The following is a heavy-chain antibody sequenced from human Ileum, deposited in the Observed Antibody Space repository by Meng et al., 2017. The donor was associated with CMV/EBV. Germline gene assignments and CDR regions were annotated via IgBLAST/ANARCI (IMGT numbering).Heavy chain of an antibody. CDR1: GGPFSSFS. J-gene: IGHJ4*02. CDR3: TRGRVGDWGFDF. V-gene: IGHV4-34*02. CDR2: TNHRGTT. Sequence: QWGAGLLKPSDTLSLPCGVIGGPFSSFSWLWIRQPPGKGPEWIGDTNHRGTTNYSPSLKSRVTVSIDTSKKQFSLRLSSLTAADTAVYYCTRGRVGDWGFDFWGQGTLVTVSS. D-gene: IGHD1-26*01.